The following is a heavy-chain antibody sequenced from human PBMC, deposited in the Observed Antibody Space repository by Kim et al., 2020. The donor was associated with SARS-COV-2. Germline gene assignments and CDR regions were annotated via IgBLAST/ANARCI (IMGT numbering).Heavy chain of an antibody. J-gene: IGHJ3*02. V-gene: IGHV3-66*01. CDR3: ARTDYYGSGSYMGYGAFDI. Sequence: GGSLRLSCAASGFTVSSNYMSWVRQAPGKGLEWVSVIYSGGSTYYADSVKGRFTISRDNSKNTLYLQMNSLRADDTAVYYCARTDYYGSGSYMGYGAFDIWGTGRMVTVSA. D-gene: IGHD3-10*01. CDR2: IYSGGST. CDR1: GFTVSSNY.